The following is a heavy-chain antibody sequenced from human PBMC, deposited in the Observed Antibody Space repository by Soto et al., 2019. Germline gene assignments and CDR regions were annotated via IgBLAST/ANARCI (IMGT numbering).Heavy chain of an antibody. CDR1: GDSISGTKW. V-gene: IGHV4-4*02. CDR2: IYHTGST. D-gene: IGHD1-26*01. CDR3: ATRRGGSFS. J-gene: IGHJ3*01. Sequence: QVQLQESGPGLVKPSGTLSLTCAVSGDSISGTKWWSWVRQPPGKGLEWIGEIYHTGSTNYNPSLRSRVSISVDKSKNHFSLELSSVPAADRAVYYCATRRGGSFSWGRGTMVIVSA.